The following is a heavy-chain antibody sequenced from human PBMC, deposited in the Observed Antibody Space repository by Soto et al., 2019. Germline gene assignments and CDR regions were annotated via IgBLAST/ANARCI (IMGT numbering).Heavy chain of an antibody. CDR3: ARQLLAAAGTESYYFNL. CDR1: GGSISRGGYY. CDR2: IYHSGST. J-gene: IGHJ2*01. Sequence: QVQLQESGPGLVKPSQTLSLTCTVTGGSISRGGYYWSWIRQHQGTGMEWIGTIYHSGSTYYNPSLKIRDTIAVDMSKSQFCLKLSSVTAADTTMYYFARQLLAAAGTESYYFNLWGRGTLGTVAA. D-gene: IGHD6-13*01. V-gene: IGHV4-31*03.